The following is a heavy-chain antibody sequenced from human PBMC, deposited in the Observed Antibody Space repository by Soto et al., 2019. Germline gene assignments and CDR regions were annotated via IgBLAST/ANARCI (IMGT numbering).Heavy chain of an antibody. Sequence: PGGSLRLSCAASGFTFSSYAMHWVRQAPGKGLEWVAVISYDGSNKYYADSVKGRFTISRDNSKNTLYLQMNSLRAEDTAVYYCARETDYYDNKWNFDYWGQGTLVTVSS. CDR2: ISYDGSNK. CDR3: ARETDYYDNKWNFDY. V-gene: IGHV3-30-3*01. CDR1: GFTFSSYA. D-gene: IGHD3-22*01. J-gene: IGHJ4*02.